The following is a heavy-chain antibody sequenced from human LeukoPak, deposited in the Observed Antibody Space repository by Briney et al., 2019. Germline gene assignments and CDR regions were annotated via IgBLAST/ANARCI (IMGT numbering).Heavy chain of an antibody. J-gene: IGHJ4*02. CDR1: GFTFSSYG. CDR2: INPNSGGT. D-gene: IGHD7-27*01. Sequence: GGSLGLSCAASGFTFSSYGMHWVRQAPGQGLEWMGWINPNSGGTNYAQKFQGRVTMTRDTSISTAYMELSRLRSDDTAVYYCARVLGIRDYWGQGTLVTVSS. V-gene: IGHV1-2*02. CDR3: ARVLGIRDY.